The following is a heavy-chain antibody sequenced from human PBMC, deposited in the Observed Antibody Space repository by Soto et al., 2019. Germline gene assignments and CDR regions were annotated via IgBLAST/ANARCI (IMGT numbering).Heavy chain of an antibody. CDR3: CADSITYSG. D-gene: IGHD2-15*01. CDR1: GFSFSNVW. J-gene: IGHJ4*02. V-gene: IGHV3-15*07. CDR2: IKAKPDGTTT. Sequence: SLRLSCAASGFSFSNVWMNWVRQAPGKGLEWVGRIKAKPDGTTTDYATPVKGRFTISRDDSKNNLYLQMNNLRTEDTAVYYCCADSITYSGWGPGTLVTVSS.